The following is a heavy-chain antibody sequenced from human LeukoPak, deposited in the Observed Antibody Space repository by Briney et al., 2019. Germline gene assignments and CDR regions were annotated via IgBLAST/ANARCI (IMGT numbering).Heavy chain of an antibody. V-gene: IGHV4-61*02. CDR3: ARDGSYYYGSGSYKYYYGMDV. Sequence: SQTLSLTCTVSGGSISSGSYYWSWIRQPAGKGLEWIGRIYTSGSTNYNPSLKSRVTISVDTSKNQFSLKLISVTAADTAVYYCARDGSYYYGSGSYKYYYGMDVWGQGTTVTVSS. D-gene: IGHD3-10*01. J-gene: IGHJ6*02. CDR2: IYTSGST. CDR1: GGSISSGSYY.